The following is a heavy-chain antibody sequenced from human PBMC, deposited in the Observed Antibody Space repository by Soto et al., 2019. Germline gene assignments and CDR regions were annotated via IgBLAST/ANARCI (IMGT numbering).Heavy chain of an antibody. CDR2: FDPEDGET. CDR3: ATVFSYAPA. V-gene: IGHV1-24*01. CDR1: GYTLTDLS. Sequence: ASVKVSCKVSGYTLTDLSMHWVRQAPGKGLEWMGGFDPEDGETIYAQKFQGRVTMTEETSTDTAYMELSSLRSEDTAVYYCATVFSYAPAWGQGTLVTVSS. D-gene: IGHD2-2*01. J-gene: IGHJ5*02.